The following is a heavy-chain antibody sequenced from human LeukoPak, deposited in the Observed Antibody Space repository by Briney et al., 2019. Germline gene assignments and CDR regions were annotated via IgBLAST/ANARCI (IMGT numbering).Heavy chain of an antibody. J-gene: IGHJ4*02. Sequence: GASVKVSFKASGYTFAGYYMHWVRQAPGQGLEWIGWINPNSGGTNYAQKFQGRVTMTRDTSISTAYMELSRLRSDDTAVYYCARVGATGTTSPFDYWGQGTLVTVSS. V-gene: IGHV1-2*02. CDR3: ARVGATGTTSPFDY. CDR2: INPNSGGT. D-gene: IGHD1-1*01. CDR1: GYTFAGYY.